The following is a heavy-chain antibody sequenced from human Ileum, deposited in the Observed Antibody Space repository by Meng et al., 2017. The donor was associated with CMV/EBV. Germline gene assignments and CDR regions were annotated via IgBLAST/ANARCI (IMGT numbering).Heavy chain of an antibody. V-gene: IGHV2-5*01. CDR1: GFSLSTSGVG. Sequence: SGPTLVTPTQTLTLTCTFSGFSLSTSGVGVGWIRQPRGKALEWLALIYWNDDKRYSPSLKSRLTITKDTSKNQVVHTMTNMDPVDTATYYCARKFYGSGSYYKLRWFDYWGQGTLVTVSS. CDR3: ARKFYGSGSYYKLRWFDY. J-gene: IGHJ4*02. CDR2: IYWNDDK. D-gene: IGHD3-10*01.